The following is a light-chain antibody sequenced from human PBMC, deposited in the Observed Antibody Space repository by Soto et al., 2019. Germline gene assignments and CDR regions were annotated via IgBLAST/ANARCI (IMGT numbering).Light chain of an antibody. CDR1: QSVSSN. V-gene: IGKV3-15*01. J-gene: IGKJ1*01. Sequence: EIVMTQSPATLSVSPGERATLSCRASQSVSSNLAWYQQRPGQAPRLLMYGASTRATGIPARFSGSESGTEFTLTISSLQSEDFAVYYCQQDNNWLPWTFGQGTKVEIK. CDR2: GAS. CDR3: QQDNNWLPWT.